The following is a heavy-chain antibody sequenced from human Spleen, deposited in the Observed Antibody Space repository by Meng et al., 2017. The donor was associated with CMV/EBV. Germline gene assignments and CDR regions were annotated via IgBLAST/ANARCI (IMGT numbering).Heavy chain of an antibody. CDR3: ARGPNFDY. J-gene: IGHJ4*02. CDR1: GYIFTRYY. Sequence: ASVKVSCKASGYIFTRYYMHWVRQAPGQGLEWMGWISAYNGNTNYAQKLQGRVTMTTDTSTSTAYMELRSLRSDDTAVYYCARGPNFDYWGQGTLVTVSS. V-gene: IGHV1-18*04. CDR2: ISAYNGNT.